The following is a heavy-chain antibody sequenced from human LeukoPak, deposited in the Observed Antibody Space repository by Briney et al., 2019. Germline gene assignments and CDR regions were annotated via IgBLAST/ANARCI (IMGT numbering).Heavy chain of an antibody. D-gene: IGHD3-22*01. CDR2: IYSGGST. V-gene: IGHV3-66*01. J-gene: IGHJ3*02. CDR3: ARVEWRVENYYDSSVGAFDI. CDR1: GFTVSSNY. Sequence: GGSLRLSCAASGFTVSSNYMSWVRQAPEKGLEWVSVIYSGGSTYYADSVKGRFTISRDNSKNTLYLQMNSLRAEDTAVYYCARVEWRVENYYDSSVGAFDIWGQGTMVTVSS.